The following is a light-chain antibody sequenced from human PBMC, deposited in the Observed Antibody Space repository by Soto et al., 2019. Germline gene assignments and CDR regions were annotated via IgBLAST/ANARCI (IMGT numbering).Light chain of an antibody. CDR1: SSDVGRYSL. CDR3: CSYAGSYTYD. J-gene: IGLJ1*01. Sequence: QSVLTQPASVSGSPGQSITISCTGTSSDVGRYSLVSWYQQHPGKAPKLMISEDHKRPSGVSNRFSGSKSGNTASLTISGLQAEDEADFYCCSYAGSYTYDFGTGTKVTVL. CDR2: EDH. V-gene: IGLV2-23*01.